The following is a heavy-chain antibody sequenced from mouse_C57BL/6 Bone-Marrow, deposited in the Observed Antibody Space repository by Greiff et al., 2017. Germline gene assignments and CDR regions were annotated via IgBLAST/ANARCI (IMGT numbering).Heavy chain of an antibody. CDR3: ARDFRAHYYSNLYWYFDV. CDR1: GYSITSGYD. J-gene: IGHJ1*03. D-gene: IGHD2-5*01. Sequence: EVKLEESGPGMVKPSQSLSLTCTVTGYSITSGYDWHWIRHFPGNKLEWMGYISYSGSTNYNPSLKSRISITHDTSKNHFFLKLNSVTTEETATYYCARDFRAHYYSNLYWYFDVWGTGTTVTVSS. CDR2: ISYSGST. V-gene: IGHV3-1*01.